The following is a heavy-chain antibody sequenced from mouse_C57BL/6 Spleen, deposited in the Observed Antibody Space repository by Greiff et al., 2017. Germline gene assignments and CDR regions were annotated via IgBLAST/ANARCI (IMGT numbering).Heavy chain of an antibody. V-gene: IGHV5-9-1*02. CDR2: ISSGGDYI. D-gene: IGHD1-1*01. CDR3: TRVHYYGSPYYYAMDY. J-gene: IGHJ4*01. CDR1: GFTFSSYA. Sequence: EVKLVESGEGLVKPGGSLKLSCAASGFTFSSYAMSWVRQTPEKRLEWVAYISSGGDYIYYADTVKGRFTISRDNARNTLYLQMSSLKTEDTAMYYCTRVHYYGSPYYYAMDYWGQGTSVTVSS.